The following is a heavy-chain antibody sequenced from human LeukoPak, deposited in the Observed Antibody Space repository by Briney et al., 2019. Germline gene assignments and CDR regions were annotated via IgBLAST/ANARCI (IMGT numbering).Heavy chain of an antibody. CDR1: GYTFTDYY. J-gene: IGHJ3*02. CDR2: IDPDSGGT. Sequence: ASVKVSCKASGYTFTDYYIHWVRQAPGQGLEWMGRIDPDSGGTSYPQKFQGRVTMTRDTSITTAYMELSRLRSDDTAVYYCAREFYDSSGRKHAFENWGQGTLVTVSS. V-gene: IGHV1-2*02. CDR3: AREFYDSSGRKHAFEN. D-gene: IGHD3-22*01.